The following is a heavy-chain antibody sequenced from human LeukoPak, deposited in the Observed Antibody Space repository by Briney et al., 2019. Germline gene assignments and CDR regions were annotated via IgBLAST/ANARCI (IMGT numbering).Heavy chain of an antibody. Sequence: TTSETLSLTCTVSGGSISSSSYYWGWIRQPPGKGLELIESIYYSGSTYYNPSLKSRVTISVDTSKNQFSLKLSSVTAADTAVYYCAREDGPTVTTLGRKNWFDPWGQGTLVTVSS. CDR1: GGSISSSSYY. D-gene: IGHD4-17*01. J-gene: IGHJ5*02. CDR2: IYYSGST. CDR3: AREDGPTVTTLGRKNWFDP. V-gene: IGHV4-39*07.